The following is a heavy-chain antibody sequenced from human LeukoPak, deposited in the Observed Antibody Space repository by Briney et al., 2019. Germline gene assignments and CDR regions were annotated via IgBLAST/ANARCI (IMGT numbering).Heavy chain of an antibody. D-gene: IGHD3-10*01. V-gene: IGHV3-48*01. CDR3: VFTTMVRGVIIKGG. CDR1: GFTFSTYS. Sequence: PGGSLRLSCAASGFTFSTYSMNWVGQAPGKGLEWVAYISSTSSTIFYADSVKGRFTISRDNAKNSLYLQMNSLRAEDTAVYYCVFTTMVRGVIIKGGWGQGTLVTVSS. J-gene: IGHJ4*02. CDR2: ISSTSSTI.